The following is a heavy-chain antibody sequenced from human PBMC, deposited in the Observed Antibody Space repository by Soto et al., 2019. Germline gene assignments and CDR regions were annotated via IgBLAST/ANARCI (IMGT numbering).Heavy chain of an antibody. CDR3: TTDIHCSSTSCYKY. D-gene: IGHD2-2*02. J-gene: IGHJ4*02. V-gene: IGHV3-15*01. CDR1: GFTFSNAW. CDR2: IKSKTDGGTT. Sequence: EVQLVESGGGLVKPGGSLRLSCAASGFTFSNAWMSWVRQAPGKALEWVGRIKSKTDGGTTDYAAPVKGRFTISRDDAKNTLYLQMNSLKTEDTAVYYCTTDIHCSSTSCYKYWGQGTLVTVSS.